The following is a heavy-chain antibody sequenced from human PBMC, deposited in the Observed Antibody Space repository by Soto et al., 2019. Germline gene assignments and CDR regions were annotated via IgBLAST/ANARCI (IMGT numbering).Heavy chain of an antibody. CDR2: INHSGST. D-gene: IGHD3-16*02. CDR1: GGSFSGYY. CDR3: ARVGDYVWGSYRPSRYFDY. V-gene: IGHV4-34*01. J-gene: IGHJ4*02. Sequence: PSETLSLTCAVYGGSFSGYYWSWIRQPPGKGLEWIGEINHSGSTNYNPSLKSRVTISVDTSKNQFSLKLSSVTAADTAVYHCARVGDYVWGSYRPSRYFDYWGQGTLVTVSS.